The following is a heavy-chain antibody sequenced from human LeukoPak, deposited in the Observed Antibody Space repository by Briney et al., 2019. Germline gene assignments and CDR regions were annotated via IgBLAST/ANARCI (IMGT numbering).Heavy chain of an antibody. CDR3: ARLRFGELSGNWFDP. J-gene: IGHJ5*02. CDR1: GYTFTSYG. V-gene: IGHV1-18*01. Sequence: ASVKVSCKASGYTFTSYGISWVRQAPGQGLDGMGWISAYNGNTNYAQKLHGRVTMTTDTSTSTAYMELRSLRSDDTAVYYCARLRFGELSGNWFDPWGQGTLVTVSS. CDR2: ISAYNGNT. D-gene: IGHD3-16*02.